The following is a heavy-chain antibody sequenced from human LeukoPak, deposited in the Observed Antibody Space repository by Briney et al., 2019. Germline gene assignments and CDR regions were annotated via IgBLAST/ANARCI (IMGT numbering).Heavy chain of an antibody. CDR2: ISGSDGRT. CDR3: AKMVSDDHGY. J-gene: IGHJ4*02. Sequence: GESLKISCTASGFTFRTAGMTWVRQVPGKGLDWVSSISGSDGRTYYADSVKGRFTISRDNSKNTLYLQMNSLRAEDTAVYYCAKMVSDDHGYWGQGALVTVSS. CDR1: GFTFRTAG. D-gene: IGHD2-8*01. V-gene: IGHV3-23*01.